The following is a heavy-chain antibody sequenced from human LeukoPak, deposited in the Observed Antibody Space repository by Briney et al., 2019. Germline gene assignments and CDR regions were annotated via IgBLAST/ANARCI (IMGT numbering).Heavy chain of an antibody. D-gene: IGHD1-26*01. CDR1: GFTFSSYS. CDR2: ISSSSSTI. Sequence: GGSLRLSRAASGFTFSSYSMNWVRQAPGKGLEWVSYISSSSSTIYYADSVKGRFTISRDNAKNSLYLQMNSLRAEDTAVYYCARDRGSYPFDYWGQGTLVTVSS. CDR3: ARDRGSYPFDY. J-gene: IGHJ4*02. V-gene: IGHV3-48*04.